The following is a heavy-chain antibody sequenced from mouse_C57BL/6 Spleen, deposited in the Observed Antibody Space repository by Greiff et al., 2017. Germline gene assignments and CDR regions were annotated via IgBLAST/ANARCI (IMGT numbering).Heavy chain of an antibody. J-gene: IGHJ2*01. CDR2: IYPGSGST. Sequence: QVQLQQSGAELVKPGASVKMSCKASGYTFTSYWITWVKQRPGQGLEWIGDIYPGSGSTNYNEKFKSKATLTVDTSSSTAYMQLSSLTSEDSAVYYCARFITTVVDVDDWGQGTTLTVSS. V-gene: IGHV1-55*01. CDR3: ARFITTVVDVDD. CDR1: GYTFTSYW. D-gene: IGHD1-1*01.